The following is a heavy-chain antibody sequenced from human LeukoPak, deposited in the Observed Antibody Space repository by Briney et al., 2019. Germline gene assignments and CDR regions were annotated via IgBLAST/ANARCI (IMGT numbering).Heavy chain of an antibody. CDR1: GFTFTNYGM. J-gene: IGHJ4*02. D-gene: IGHD3-22*01. V-gene: IGHV4-4*02. Sequence: GSLRLSCAASGFTFTNYGMHWVRQAPGKGLEWIGEIYHSGDTNHNPSLKSRVTISVDKSRNQFSLKLSSMTAADTAVYYCATSSGYDAFDYWGQGTLVTVSS. CDR3: ATSSGYDAFDY. CDR2: IYHSGDT.